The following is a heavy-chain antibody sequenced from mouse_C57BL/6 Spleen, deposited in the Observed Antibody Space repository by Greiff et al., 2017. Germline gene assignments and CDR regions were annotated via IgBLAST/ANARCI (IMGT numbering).Heavy chain of an antibody. J-gene: IGHJ2*01. V-gene: IGHV1-61*01. CDR2: IYPSDSET. D-gene: IGHD1-1*02. CDR3: GAVESED. Sequence: QVQLQQPGAELVRPGSSVKLSCKASGYTFTSYWMDWVKQRPGQGLEWIGNIYPSDSETHYNQKFKDKATLTVDKSSSTAYMQLSSLTSGDSAVYCCGAVESEDWGKGTTLTVSS. CDR1: GYTFTSYW.